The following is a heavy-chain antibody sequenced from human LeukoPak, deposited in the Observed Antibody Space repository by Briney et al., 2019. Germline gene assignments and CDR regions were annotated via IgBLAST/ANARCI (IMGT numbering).Heavy chain of an antibody. Sequence: PSETLSLTCTVSGGSFSSGGYYWIWIRQHPGKGLEWIGYIYYSGSTNYNPSLKSRVTISVDTSKNQFSLKLSSVTAADTAVYFCARQLRGEAVAGHLQPFDYWGQGTLVTVSS. J-gene: IGHJ4*02. CDR3: ARQLRGEAVAGHLQPFDY. CDR1: GGSFSSGGYY. D-gene: IGHD6-19*01. V-gene: IGHV4-61*08. CDR2: IYYSGST.